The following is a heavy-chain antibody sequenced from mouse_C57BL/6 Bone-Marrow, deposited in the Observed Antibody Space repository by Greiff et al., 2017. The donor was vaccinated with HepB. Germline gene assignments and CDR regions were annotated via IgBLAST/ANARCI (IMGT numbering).Heavy chain of an antibody. J-gene: IGHJ3*01. D-gene: IGHD2-4*01. CDR2: IYPGSGST. V-gene: IGHV1-55*01. Sequence: QVQLQQPGAELVKPGASVKMSCKASGYTFTSYWITWVKQRPGQGLEWIGDIYPGSGSTNYNEKFKSKATLTVDTSSSTAYMQLSSLTSEDSAVYYCARERRDYPWFAYWGQGTLVTVSA. CDR3: ARERRDYPWFAY. CDR1: GYTFTSYW.